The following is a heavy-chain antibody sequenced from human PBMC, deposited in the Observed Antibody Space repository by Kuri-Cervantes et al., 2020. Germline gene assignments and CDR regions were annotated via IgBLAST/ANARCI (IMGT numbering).Heavy chain of an antibody. CDR2: ISGSGGST. CDR1: GFTFSSYA. Sequence: GESLKISCAASGFTFSSYAMSWVRQAPGKGLEWVSAISGSGGSTYYADSVKGRFTISRDNSKNTLYLQMNSLRAEDTAVYYCARDPGHRNGMDVWGQGTTVTVSS. J-gene: IGHJ6*02. V-gene: IGHV3-23*01. CDR3: ARDPGHRNGMDV.